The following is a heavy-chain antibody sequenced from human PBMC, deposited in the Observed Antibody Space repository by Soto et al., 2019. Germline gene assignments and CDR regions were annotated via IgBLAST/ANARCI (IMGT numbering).Heavy chain of an antibody. CDR1: GFTFSSYV. Sequence: PGGSLRLSCAASGFTFSSYVMSWVRQAPGKGLEWVSAISGSGGSTYHADSVKGRFTISRDNSKNTLYLQINSLRAEDTAVYYCAKDSLGALDYWGQGTLVTVSS. V-gene: IGHV3-23*01. J-gene: IGHJ4*02. CDR2: ISGSGGST. CDR3: AKDSLGALDY. D-gene: IGHD7-27*01.